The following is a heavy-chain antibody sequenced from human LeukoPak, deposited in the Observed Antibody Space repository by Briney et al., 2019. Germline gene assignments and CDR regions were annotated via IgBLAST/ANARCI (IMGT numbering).Heavy chain of an antibody. J-gene: IGHJ3*02. V-gene: IGHV1-8*02. CDR2: MNPNSGNT. Sequence: ASVKVSCKASGYTFTSYDINWVRQATGQGLEWMGWMNPNSGNTGYAQKFQGRVTMTEDTSTDTAYMELSSLRSEDTAVYYCATTYSSSRGDAFDIWGQGTMVTVSS. CDR1: GYTFTSYD. CDR3: ATTYSSSRGDAFDI. D-gene: IGHD6-13*01.